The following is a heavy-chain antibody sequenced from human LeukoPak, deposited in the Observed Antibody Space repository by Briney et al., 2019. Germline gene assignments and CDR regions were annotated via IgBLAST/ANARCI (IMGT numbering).Heavy chain of an antibody. CDR2: IYYSGST. CDR1: GGSISSYY. Sequence: SETLSLTCAVSGGSISSYYWSWIRQPPGKGLAWIGYIYYSGSTNYNPSLKSRVTISVDTSKNQFSLKLSSVTAADTAVYYCARWVFCSSTSCTDAFDIWGQGTMVTVSS. J-gene: IGHJ3*02. D-gene: IGHD2-2*01. CDR3: ARWVFCSSTSCTDAFDI. V-gene: IGHV4-59*01.